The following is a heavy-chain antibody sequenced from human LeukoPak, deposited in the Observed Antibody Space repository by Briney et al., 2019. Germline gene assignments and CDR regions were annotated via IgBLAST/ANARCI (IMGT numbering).Heavy chain of an antibody. J-gene: IGHJ5*02. CDR1: GGSISSGSYY. Sequence: SETLSLTCTVSGGSISSGSYYWSWIRQPAGKGLEWIGRIYTSGSTNYNPSLKSRVTISVDTSKNQFSLKLSSVTAADTAVYYCARDRLGMWFDPWGQGTLVTVSS. V-gene: IGHV4-61*02. CDR2: IYTSGST. CDR3: ARDRLGMWFDP. D-gene: IGHD7-27*01.